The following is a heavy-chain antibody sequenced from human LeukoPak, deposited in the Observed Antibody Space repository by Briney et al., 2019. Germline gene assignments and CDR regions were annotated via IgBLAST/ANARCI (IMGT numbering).Heavy chain of an antibody. V-gene: IGHV5-51*01. CDR3: ARGVATGTDYYYGMDV. CDR2: IYPGDSDT. J-gene: IGHJ6*02. D-gene: IGHD5-12*01. CDR1: GYTFTSYW. Sequence: GESLKISCKASGYTFTSYWIGWVRQMLGKGLEWMGIIYPGDSDTRYSLSFQGHGTSSADKSISTAYLQWSSLKASDTAMYYCARGVATGTDYYYGMDVWGQGTTVTVSS.